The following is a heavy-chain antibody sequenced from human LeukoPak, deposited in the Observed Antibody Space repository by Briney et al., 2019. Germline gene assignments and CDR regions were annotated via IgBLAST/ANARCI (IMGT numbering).Heavy chain of an antibody. V-gene: IGHV1-69*13. CDR1: GGTFSSYA. J-gene: IGHJ6*03. CDR3: ARGRGIAAAGYYYYYYMDV. Sequence: SVKVSCKASGGTFSSYAISWVRQAPGQGLEWMGGIIPIFGTANYAQKFQGRVTIAADESTSTAYMELSSLRSEDTAVYYCARGRGIAAAGYYYYYYMDVWGKGTTVTISS. CDR2: IIPIFGTA. D-gene: IGHD6-13*01.